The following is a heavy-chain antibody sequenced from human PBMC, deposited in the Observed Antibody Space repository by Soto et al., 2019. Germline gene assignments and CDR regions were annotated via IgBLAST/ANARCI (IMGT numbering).Heavy chain of an antibody. CDR2: IYWDDDE. CDR3: AHRPRGYSYHFDD. V-gene: IGHV2-5*02. D-gene: IGHD5-18*01. CDR1: GFSLTTRGVG. J-gene: IGHJ4*02. Sequence: QITLKESGPTLVKPTQTLTLTCTFSGFSLTTRGVGVGWIRQPPGKALEWLALIYWDDDEGYSPSLKSRLTLTKDXXKTQLVLTTTNMDPVDTATYCCAHRPRGYSYHFDDWGQGTLVTVSS.